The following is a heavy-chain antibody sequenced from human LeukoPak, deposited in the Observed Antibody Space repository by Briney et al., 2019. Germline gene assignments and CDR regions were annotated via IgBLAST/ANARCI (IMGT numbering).Heavy chain of an antibody. CDR2: INPNSGGT. V-gene: IGHV1-2*06. CDR1: GYTFTGHY. J-gene: IGHJ4*02. D-gene: IGHD3-10*01. CDR3: SREGVRGVQDY. Sequence: ASVKVSCKASGYTFTGHYMHWVLQAPGQGLEWMGRINPNSGGTNYAQKFQGRVTMTRDTSISTAYMELSRLRSDDTAVYYCSREGVRGVQDYWGQGTLVTVSS.